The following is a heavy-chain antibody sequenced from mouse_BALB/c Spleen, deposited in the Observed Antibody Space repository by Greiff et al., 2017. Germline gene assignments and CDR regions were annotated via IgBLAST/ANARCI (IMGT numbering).Heavy chain of an antibody. Sequence: DVLLVESGGGLVQPGGSLKLSCAASGFDFSRYWMRWVRQTPGKGLEWIGEINPDSSTINYTPSLKDKVIISRDNAKNTLYLQLSKVRSEDTALYYCAGYGCSYTPYSMDYWGQGTSVTVSS. CDR1: GFDFSRYW. D-gene: IGHD1-1*01. CDR3: AGYGCSYTPYSMDY. J-gene: IGHJ4*01. V-gene: IGHV4-1*02. CDR2: INPDSSTI.